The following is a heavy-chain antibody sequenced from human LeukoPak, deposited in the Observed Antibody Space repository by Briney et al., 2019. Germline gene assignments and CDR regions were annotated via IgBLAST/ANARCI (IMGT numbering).Heavy chain of an antibody. CDR1: GGSISAYY. CDR3: ARGVYYYDSKGGMDV. D-gene: IGHD3-22*01. V-gene: IGHV4-59*01. J-gene: IGHJ6*03. CDR2: IYYTGST. Sequence: SETLSLTCTLSGGSISAYYWSWVRQPPGKGLEWIGYIYYTGSTDYNPSLKSRVTMSVDTSKNQFSLKLSSVTAADTAVYYCARGVYYYDSKGGMDVWGKGTTVTVSS.